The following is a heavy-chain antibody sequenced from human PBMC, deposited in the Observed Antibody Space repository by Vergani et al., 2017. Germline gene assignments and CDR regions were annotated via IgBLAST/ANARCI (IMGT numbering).Heavy chain of an antibody. V-gene: IGHV3-9*01. CDR2: IIWNSGSI. CDR3: AKDHDDFWSGYTNLSPFAL. D-gene: IGHD3-3*01. Sequence: EVQLVESGGGLVQPGRSLRLSCAASGFTFDDYAIHWVRQAPGKGPEWVSGIIWNSGSIGYADSVKGRFTICRDNAKNSLYLQMNSLRAEDTALYYCAKDHDDFWSGYTNLSPFALWGRGSLVTVSS. J-gene: IGHJ2*01. CDR1: GFTFDDYA.